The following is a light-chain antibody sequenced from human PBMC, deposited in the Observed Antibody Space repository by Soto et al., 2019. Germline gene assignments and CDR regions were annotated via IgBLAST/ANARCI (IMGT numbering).Light chain of an antibody. Sequence: QSALTQPASVSGSPGQSITISCTGTSSDVGGYNLVSWYQQHPGKAPKLMIYAVTDRPSGVSSRFSGSKSGNTASLTISGLQAEDEADYYCSSYTSSSTLFGTGTKVTVL. J-gene: IGLJ1*01. CDR1: SSDVGGYNL. CDR2: AVT. CDR3: SSYTSSSTL. V-gene: IGLV2-14*02.